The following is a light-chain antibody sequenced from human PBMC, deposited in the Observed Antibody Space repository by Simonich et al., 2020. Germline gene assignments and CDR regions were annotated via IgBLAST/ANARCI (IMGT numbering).Light chain of an antibody. CDR3: QQSYSTPWT. J-gene: IGKJ1*01. CDR2: DAS. CDR1: QSLSSW. Sequence: DIKMTQSPSTLSASVGDRVTITCRASQSLSSWLAWYQQKPGKTPKHLIYDASNVETGVPSRFRGSGSGTDFTLTISRLQPEDFATYYCQQSYSTPWTFGQGTKVEIK. V-gene: IGKV1-5*01.